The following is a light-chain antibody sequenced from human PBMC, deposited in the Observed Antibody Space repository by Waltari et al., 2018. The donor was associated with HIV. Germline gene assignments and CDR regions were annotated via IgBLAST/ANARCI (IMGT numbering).Light chain of an antibody. CDR3: SSYTGSYPPVA. CDR2: DVS. CDR1: NSDVGGYNW. V-gene: IGLV2-11*01. J-gene: IGLJ2*01. Sequence: QSALTQPRSVSGSPGQSVTISCTGSNSDVGGYNWVSWYQQHPGKAPKFIIYDVSERPSGVPARFSGSKSGNTASLTISGLQDDDEAVYSCSSYTGSYPPVAFGGGTKLTVL.